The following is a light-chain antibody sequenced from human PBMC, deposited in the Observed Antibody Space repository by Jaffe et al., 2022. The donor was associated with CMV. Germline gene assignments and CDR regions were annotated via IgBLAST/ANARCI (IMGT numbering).Light chain of an antibody. Sequence: QSALTQPRSVSGSPGQSVTISCTGTSSDVGGYNYVSWYQQHPGKAPKLMIYDVSKRPSGVPDRFSGSKSGNTASLTISGLQAEDEADYYCCSYAGIQAVFGTGTKVTVL. CDR1: SSDVGGYNY. J-gene: IGLJ1*01. CDR2: DVS. V-gene: IGLV2-11*01. CDR3: CSYAGIQAV.